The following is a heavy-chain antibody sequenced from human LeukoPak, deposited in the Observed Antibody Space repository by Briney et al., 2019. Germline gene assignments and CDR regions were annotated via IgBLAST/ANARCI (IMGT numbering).Heavy chain of an antibody. CDR1: GGSFSGYY. D-gene: IGHD2-2*01. Sequence: SETLSLTCAVYGGSFSGYYWSWIRQPPGKGLEWIGYIYYSGSTNYDPSLKSRVTISVDTSKNQFSLKLSSVTAADTAVYYCARSRVSSRKYYFDYWGQGTLVTVSS. V-gene: IGHV4-59*01. CDR3: ARSRVSSRKYYFDY. CDR2: IYYSGST. J-gene: IGHJ4*02.